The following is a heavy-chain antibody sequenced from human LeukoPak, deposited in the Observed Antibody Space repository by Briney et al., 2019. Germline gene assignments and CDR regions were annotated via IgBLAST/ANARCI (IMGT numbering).Heavy chain of an antibody. Sequence: GGSLRLSCAASGFTFSSYSMNWVRQAPGKGLEWVSSISSSSSYIYYADSVKGRFTISRDNAKNSLYLQMNSLRAEDTAVYYCARDGVYYYRPGSQHYGMNVWGQGTTVTVSS. D-gene: IGHD3-10*01. CDR3: ARDGVYYYRPGSQHYGMNV. J-gene: IGHJ6*02. V-gene: IGHV3-21*01. CDR1: GFTFSSYS. CDR2: ISSSSSYI.